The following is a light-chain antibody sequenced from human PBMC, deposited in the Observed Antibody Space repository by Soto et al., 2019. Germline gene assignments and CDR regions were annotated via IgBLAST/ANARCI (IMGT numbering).Light chain of an antibody. CDR3: QQYHTYWT. CDR1: QSISNW. J-gene: IGKJ1*01. CDR2: KTS. Sequence: DIQMTQSPSTLSASVGDRVSITCRASQSISNWLAWYQQKPGQAPKLLIYKTSSLESGVPSRFSGSGSGTEFTLTSSSLQPDDFATYYCQQYHTYWTFGQGTKVDVK. V-gene: IGKV1-5*03.